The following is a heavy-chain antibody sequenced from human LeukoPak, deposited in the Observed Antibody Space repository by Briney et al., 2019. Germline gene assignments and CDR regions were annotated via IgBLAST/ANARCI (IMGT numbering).Heavy chain of an antibody. CDR3: ARVYRAGTYYYYGMDV. CDR2: IKGDGSEK. CDR1: GFTLSGYF. J-gene: IGHJ6*02. V-gene: IGHV3-7*01. D-gene: IGHD3-16*02. Sequence: GGSLRLSCAASGFTLSGYFMSWVRQAPGEGLEWVASIKGDGSEKYCVDSVKGRFTISRDNAKNSLYLQMNSLRAEDTAVYYCARVYRAGTYYYYGMDVWGQGTTVTVSS.